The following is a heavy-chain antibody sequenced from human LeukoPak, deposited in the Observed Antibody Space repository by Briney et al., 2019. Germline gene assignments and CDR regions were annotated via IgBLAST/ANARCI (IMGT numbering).Heavy chain of an antibody. V-gene: IGHV4-39*01. Sequence: PSETLSLTCTVSGGSINNSTYYWGWIRQPPGKGLEWIGSIYYSGSTYYNPSLKSRVTISVDTSKNQFSLKLSSVTAADTTVYYCARHGAYSSSWYVPGWFDPWGQGTLVTVSS. D-gene: IGHD6-13*01. CDR1: GGSINNSTYY. J-gene: IGHJ5*02. CDR3: ARHGAYSSSWYVPGWFDP. CDR2: IYYSGST.